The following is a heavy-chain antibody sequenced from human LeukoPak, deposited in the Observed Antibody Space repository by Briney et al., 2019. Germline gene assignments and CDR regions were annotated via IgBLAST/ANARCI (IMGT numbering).Heavy chain of an antibody. Sequence: SQTLSLTCTVSGGSISSGSYYWGWIRPPAGKGLEWIGPIYTSGSTNYNPSLKSPVTISVDTSKNQFSLKLSSVTAADPAIYYCATAEEGYDSGRRKGCFIYYMDVWGQGTPVTVSS. V-gene: IGHV4-61*02. CDR3: ATAEEGYDSGRRKGCFIYYMDV. CDR1: GGSISSGSYY. D-gene: IGHD3-10*01. J-gene: IGHJ6*03. CDR2: IYTSGST.